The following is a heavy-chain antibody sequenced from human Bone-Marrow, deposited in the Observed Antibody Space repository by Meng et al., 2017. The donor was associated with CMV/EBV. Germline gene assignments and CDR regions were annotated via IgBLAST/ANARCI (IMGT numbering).Heavy chain of an antibody. Sequence: GGSLRLSCVASGFDFSIYGIHWVRQAPGKGLEWVAIISYDGNNEYYADSVRGRFTISRDTSKNMLHLQMNSLRAEDTAVYYCARDLWIQLWFNYYGMDVWGQGTTVTVSS. CDR2: ISYDGNNE. CDR1: GFDFSIYG. V-gene: IGHV3-30*19. CDR3: ARDLWIQLWFNYYGMDV. D-gene: IGHD5-18*01. J-gene: IGHJ6*02.